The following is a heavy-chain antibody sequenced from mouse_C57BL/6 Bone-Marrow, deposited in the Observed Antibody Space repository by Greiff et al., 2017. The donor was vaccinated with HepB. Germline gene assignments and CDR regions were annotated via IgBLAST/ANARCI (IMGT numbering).Heavy chain of an antibody. Sequence: VQLQQPGAELVKPGASVKMSCKASGYTFTSYWITWVKQRPGQGLEWIGDIYPGSGSTNYNEKFKSKATLTVDTSSSTAYMQRSSLTSEDSAVYYCARRGGLLRYLYAMDYWGQGTSVTVSS. V-gene: IGHV1-55*01. J-gene: IGHJ4*01. D-gene: IGHD1-1*01. CDR2: IYPGSGST. CDR3: ARRGGLLRYLYAMDY. CDR1: GYTFTSYW.